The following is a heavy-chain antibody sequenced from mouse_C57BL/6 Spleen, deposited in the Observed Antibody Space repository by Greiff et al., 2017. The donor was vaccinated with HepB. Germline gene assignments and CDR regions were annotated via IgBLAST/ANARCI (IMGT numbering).Heavy chain of an antibody. CDR1: GYTFTDYE. J-gene: IGHJ2*01. D-gene: IGHD1-1*01. V-gene: IGHV1-15*01. CDR3: TRGSYYHFDY. Sequence: VQLQQSGAELVRPGASVTLSCKASGYTFTDYEMHWVKQTPVHGLAWIGAIDPDTGGTAYNQKFKGKAILTADKSSSTAYMELRSLTSEDSAVYYGTRGSYYHFDYWGQGTTLTVSS. CDR2: IDPDTGGT.